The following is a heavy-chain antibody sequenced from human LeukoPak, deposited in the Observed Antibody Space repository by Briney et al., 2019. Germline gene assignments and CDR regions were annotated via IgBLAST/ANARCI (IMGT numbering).Heavy chain of an antibody. CDR2: ISAYNGNT. CDR1: GYTFASYG. J-gene: IGHJ4*02. CDR3: ARAGHYYDSSGPFDY. D-gene: IGHD3-22*01. V-gene: IGHV1-18*01. Sequence: ASVKVACKAYGYTFASYGISWVRQAPGQGLEWVGWISAYNGNTNYAQKLQGRVTMTTDTSTSTAYMELRSLRCDDTAVYYCARAGHYYDSSGPFDYWGQGTLVTVSS.